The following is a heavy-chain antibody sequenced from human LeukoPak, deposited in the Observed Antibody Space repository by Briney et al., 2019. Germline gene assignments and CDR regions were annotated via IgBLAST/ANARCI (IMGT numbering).Heavy chain of an antibody. D-gene: IGHD2-8*01. Sequence: QPGGSLRLSCAASGFSLRSSEMNWVRQAPGKGPEWVAHINSADNVQYYTDSVRGRFTMSRDNAKDLLYLQMKSLKDEGRAVYYCARDTVNGPFVISLDLWGQGVLVTVSS. V-gene: IGHV3-48*03. CDR3: ARDTVNGPFVISLDL. CDR1: GFSLRSSE. CDR2: INSADNVQ. J-gene: IGHJ5*02.